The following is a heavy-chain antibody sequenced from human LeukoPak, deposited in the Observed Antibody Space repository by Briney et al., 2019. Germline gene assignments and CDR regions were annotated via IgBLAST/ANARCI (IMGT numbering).Heavy chain of an antibody. CDR2: MIPNSGCT. V-gene: IGHV1-8*01. CDR1: GYTFTTYD. J-gene: IGHJ6*02. Sequence: ASVKVSCKASGYTFTTYDINWGRQAPGQGLEWVAWMIPNSGCTVYAQNFQGRVTLARDTSIGTAYMELRSRRSDDTAVYYCARDSGYGYLVRGYYYYGMDVWGQGTTVTVSS. CDR3: ARDSGYGYLVRGYYYYGMDV. D-gene: IGHD5-12*01.